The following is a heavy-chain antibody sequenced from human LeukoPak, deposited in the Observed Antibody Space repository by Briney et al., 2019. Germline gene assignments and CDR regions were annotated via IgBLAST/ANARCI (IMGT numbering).Heavy chain of an antibody. V-gene: IGHV4-34*01. CDR1: GGSFSGYY. CDR3: ARGDPKTVVQGVLGIKYHYYYMDV. CDR2: VNHSGDT. Sequence: PSETLSLTCAVYGGSFSGYYWSWIRRPPGKGLEWIGEVNHSGDTNYNPSLKSRVTISVDTSKNQFSLKLSSVTAADTSVYYCARGDPKTVVQGVLGIKYHYYYMDVWGKGTTVTVSS. J-gene: IGHJ6*03. D-gene: IGHD3-10*01.